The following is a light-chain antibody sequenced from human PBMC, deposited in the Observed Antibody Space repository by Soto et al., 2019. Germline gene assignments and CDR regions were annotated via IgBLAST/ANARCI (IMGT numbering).Light chain of an antibody. V-gene: IGLV2-11*01. CDR1: SSDVGGYNY. J-gene: IGLJ1*01. Sequence: QSVLTQPRSVSGSPGQSVTISCTGTSSDVGGYNYVSWYQQHPGKAPKLMIYDVSKRPSGVPDRFSGSKAGNTASLTVFGLQAEDEADYYCSSYAGSDVFVFGTGTKVTVL. CDR3: SSYAGSDVFV. CDR2: DVS.